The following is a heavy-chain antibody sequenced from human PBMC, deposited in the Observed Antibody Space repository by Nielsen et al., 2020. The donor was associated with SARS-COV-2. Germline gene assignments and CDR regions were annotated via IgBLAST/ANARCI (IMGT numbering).Heavy chain of an antibody. CDR2: IYYSGST. J-gene: IGHJ4*02. CDR1: GGSISSYY. Sequence: GSLRLSCTVSGGSISSYYWSWIRQPPGKGPEWIGYIYYSGSTNYNPSLKSRVTISVDTSKNQFSLKLSSVTAADTAVYYCARGEAESVYSYGLGYWGQGTLVTVSS. CDR3: ARGEAESVYSYGLGY. V-gene: IGHV4-59*01. D-gene: IGHD5-18*01.